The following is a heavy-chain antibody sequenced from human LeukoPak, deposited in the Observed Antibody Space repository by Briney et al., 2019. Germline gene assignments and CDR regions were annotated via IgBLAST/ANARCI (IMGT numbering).Heavy chain of an antibody. CDR2: IYYSGST. CDR1: GGSISSYY. CDR3: ARDLGRNPPTSLYYYGMDV. V-gene: IGHV4-59*01. Sequence: SETLSLTCTVSGGSISSYYWSWIRQPPGKGLEWIGYIYYSGSTNYNPSLKSRVTISVDTSKNQFSLKLSSVTAADTAVYYCARDLGRNPPTSLYYYGMDVWGQGTTVTVSS. D-gene: IGHD1-1*01. J-gene: IGHJ6*02.